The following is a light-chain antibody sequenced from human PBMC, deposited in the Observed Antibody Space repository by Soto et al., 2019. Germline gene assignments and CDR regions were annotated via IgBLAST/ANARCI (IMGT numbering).Light chain of an antibody. CDR1: QSISSY. CDR2: GAS. J-gene: IGKJ1*01. V-gene: IGKV3-15*01. Sequence: IVMTQSPATLSVSQGERATLSCRASQSISSYLVWYQQKPGQAPRLLIYGASTRVTGIPARFSGSGSGTEFTLTISSLQSEDFAVYYCQQYNNWPRTFGQGTKVDIK. CDR3: QQYNNWPRT.